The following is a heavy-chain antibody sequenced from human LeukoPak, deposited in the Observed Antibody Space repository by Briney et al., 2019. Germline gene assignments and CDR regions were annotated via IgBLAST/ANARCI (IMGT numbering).Heavy chain of an antibody. D-gene: IGHD5/OR15-5a*01. CDR1: GGTFSSYA. Sequence: ASVKVSCKASGGTFSSYAISWVRQAPGQGLEWMGGIIPIFGTANYAQKFQGRVTITTDEYTSTAYMELSSLRSEDTAVYYCARRAGSTYFDYWGQGTLVTVSS. CDR2: IIPIFGTA. V-gene: IGHV1-69*05. CDR3: ARRAGSTYFDY. J-gene: IGHJ4*02.